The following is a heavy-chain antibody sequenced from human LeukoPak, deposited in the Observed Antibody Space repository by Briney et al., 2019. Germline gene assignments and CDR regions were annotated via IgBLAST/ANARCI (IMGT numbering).Heavy chain of an antibody. Sequence: GGSLRLSCAASGFTVSNNYMSWVRQAPGKGLEWVSVIYSGGSTYYADSVKGRFTISRDTSKNTLSLQMNSLGAEDTAVYYCTTEAFDIWGQGTMVTVSS. J-gene: IGHJ3*02. V-gene: IGHV3-53*01. CDR1: GFTVSNNY. CDR2: IYSGGST. CDR3: TTEAFDI.